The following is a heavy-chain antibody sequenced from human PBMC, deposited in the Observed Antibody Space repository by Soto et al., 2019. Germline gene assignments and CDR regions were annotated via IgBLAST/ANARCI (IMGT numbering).Heavy chain of an antibody. CDR1: GYTFTSYA. CDR2: INAGNGNT. V-gene: IGHV1-3*01. D-gene: IGHD6-13*01. J-gene: IGHJ4*02. CDR3: ARPIIAAAWGY. Sequence: QVQLVQSGAEVKKPGASVKVSCKASGYTFTSYAMHWVRQAPGQRLEWMGWINAGNGNTKYSQKFQGRVTITRDTSASTDYMELSSLRSEDTAVYYCARPIIAAAWGYWGQGTLVTVSS.